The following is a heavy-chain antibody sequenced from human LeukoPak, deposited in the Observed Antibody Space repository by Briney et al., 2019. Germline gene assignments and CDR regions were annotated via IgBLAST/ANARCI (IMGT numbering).Heavy chain of an antibody. Sequence: GGSLRLSCAASGFTFSSDDMNWVRQATGKGLEWVAVISYGGNHKYYADSVKGRFTISSDKPKNIFDLQMNSLRAEDAAVYYCANDYSKYPSFFDCWGKGNPVTV. CDR3: ANDYSKYPSFFDC. CDR1: GFTFSSDD. J-gene: IGHJ4*02. V-gene: IGHV3-30*18. D-gene: IGHD4-11*01. CDR2: ISYGGNHK.